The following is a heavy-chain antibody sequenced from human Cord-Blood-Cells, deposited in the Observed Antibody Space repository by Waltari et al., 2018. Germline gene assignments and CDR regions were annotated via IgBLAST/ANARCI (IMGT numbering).Heavy chain of an antibody. CDR2: IHYSGST. CDR3: ARHLGGYYCYYYGMDV. D-gene: IGHD2-15*01. Sequence: QLQLQESGPGLVQPSETLSLTCTVSGGSLSSSSYYWGWVRQTPGKGLEWIGSIHYSGSTYHNTSLKSRVTISVDTSKNQFSLKLSSVTAADTAVYYCARHLGGYYCYYYGMDVWGQGTTVTVSS. CDR1: GGSLSSSSYY. V-gene: IGHV4-39*01. J-gene: IGHJ6*02.